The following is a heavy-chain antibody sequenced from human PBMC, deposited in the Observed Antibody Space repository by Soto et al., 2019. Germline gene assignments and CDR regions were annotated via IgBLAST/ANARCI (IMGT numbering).Heavy chain of an antibody. V-gene: IGHV1-2*04. J-gene: IGHJ4*02. Sequence: QVQLVQSGAEVKKPGASVKVSCKASGYTFTGYYMHWVRQAPGQGLEWMGRINPNSGGTNYAQKFQGWVTMTRDTSNSTAYMELSRLRSDDTAVYYCARDNVPMIATALFDYWGQGTLVTVSS. CDR2: INPNSGGT. D-gene: IGHD3-22*01. CDR1: GYTFTGYY. CDR3: ARDNVPMIATALFDY.